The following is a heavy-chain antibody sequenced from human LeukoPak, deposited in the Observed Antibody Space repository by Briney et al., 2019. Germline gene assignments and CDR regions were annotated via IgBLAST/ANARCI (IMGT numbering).Heavy chain of an antibody. V-gene: IGHV3-66*01. D-gene: IGHD6-19*01. CDR3: ARASQWLAFDA. Sequence: PGGSLRLSCAASGFNVNSNTMAWVRQAPGKGLEWVSTIYSGERTNYRDSMKDRFTISRDIPTNTLYLQMNSLRGEDTALYYCARASQWLAFDAWGQGALVTVSS. CDR1: GFNVNSNT. CDR2: IYSGERT. J-gene: IGHJ4*02.